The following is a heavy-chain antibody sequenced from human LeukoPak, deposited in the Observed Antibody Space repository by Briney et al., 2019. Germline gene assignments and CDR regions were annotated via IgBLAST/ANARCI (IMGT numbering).Heavy chain of an antibody. Sequence: SETLSLTRTVSGDSISSDTYYWNWIRQSAGKGLEWIGRIYTSGDTYYDPSLKSRVTISVDTSKNQFSLKLTSVTAADAAMYYCAREYRSGYFYVHDAFDMWGQGTMVIVSS. CDR3: AREYRSGYFYVHDAFDM. D-gene: IGHD3-22*01. V-gene: IGHV4-61*02. J-gene: IGHJ3*02. CDR2: IYTSGDT. CDR1: GDSISSDTYY.